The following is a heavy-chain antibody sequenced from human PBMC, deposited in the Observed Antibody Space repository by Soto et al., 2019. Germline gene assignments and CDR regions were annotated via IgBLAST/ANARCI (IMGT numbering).Heavy chain of an antibody. CDR1: GGSISGYY. J-gene: IGHJ4*02. Sequence: SETLSLTCPVSGGSISGYYWSWIRQPPGKGMEWIGWIHYSGQTLYNPSLKTRLTISVDPSRNQFSLKLSSVTAADTAIFFFTRYSDRHTELDYWGQGPLVTVS. CDR3: TRYSDRHTELDY. V-gene: IGHV4-59*01. D-gene: IGHD1-26*01. CDR2: IHYSGQT.